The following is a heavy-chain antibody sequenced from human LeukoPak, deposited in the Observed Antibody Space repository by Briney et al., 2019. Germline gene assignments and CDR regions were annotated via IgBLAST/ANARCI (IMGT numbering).Heavy chain of an antibody. CDR1: GFTFSSYA. CDR3: AKGGPEGRVATKEHYYYGMDV. J-gene: IGHJ6*02. D-gene: IGHD5-12*01. CDR2: ISYDGSNK. Sequence: GGSLRLSCAASGFTFSSYAMSWVRQAPGKGLEWVAVISYDGSNKYYADSVKGRFTISRDNSKNTLYLQMNSLRAEDTAVYYCAKGGPEGRVATKEHYYYGMDVWGQGTTVTVSS. V-gene: IGHV3-30*18.